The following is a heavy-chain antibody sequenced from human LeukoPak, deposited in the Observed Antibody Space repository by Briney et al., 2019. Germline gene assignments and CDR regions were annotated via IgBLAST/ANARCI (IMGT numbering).Heavy chain of an antibody. J-gene: IGHJ5*02. CDR3: ARKGGIQLWLPNWFDP. Sequence: SETLSLTCAVYGGSFSGYYWSWIRQPPGKGLEWIGEINHSGSTNYNPYLKRRVTISVETSKNQFSLKLSSVTAADTAVYYCARKGGIQLWLPNWFDPWGQGTLVTVSS. V-gene: IGHV4-34*01. CDR2: INHSGST. CDR1: GGSFSGYY. D-gene: IGHD5-18*01.